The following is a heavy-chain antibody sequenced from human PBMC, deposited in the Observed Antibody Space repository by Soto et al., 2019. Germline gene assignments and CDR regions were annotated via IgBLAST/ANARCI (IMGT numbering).Heavy chain of an antibody. CDR2: IYFTGST. D-gene: IGHD2-2*02. CDR1: NASISSYY. V-gene: IGHV4-59*01. J-gene: IGHJ4*02. Sequence: SETLSLTCTVSNASISSYYWSWIRQPPGKGLEWIGYIYFTGSTNYNPSLKSRVTISVDTSKNHFSLKLSSVTAGDTAVYYCARGSCSSASCYTGDYWGQGTLVTVSS. CDR3: ARGSCSSASCYTGDY.